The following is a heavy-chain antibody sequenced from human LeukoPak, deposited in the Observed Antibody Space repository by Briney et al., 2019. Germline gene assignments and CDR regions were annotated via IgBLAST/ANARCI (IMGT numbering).Heavy chain of an antibody. CDR1: GYTFTSYD. V-gene: IGHV1-8*01. CDR3: ARADSGSYWGAFDI. D-gene: IGHD1-26*01. J-gene: IGHJ3*02. Sequence: ASVKVSCKASGYTFTSYDTNWVRQATGQGLEWMGWMNPNSGNTGYAQKFQGRVTMTRNTSISTAYMELSSLRSEDTAVYYCARADSGSYWGAFDIWGQGTMVTVSS. CDR2: MNPNSGNT.